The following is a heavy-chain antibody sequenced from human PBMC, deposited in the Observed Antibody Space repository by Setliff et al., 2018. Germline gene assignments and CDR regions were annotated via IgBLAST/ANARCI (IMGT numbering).Heavy chain of an antibody. Sequence: SETLSLTCIVSGGSISGYYWAWVRRPPGKELEWIGRIYITGSTDYNPSLKSRVTISEDTSKNQFSLELSSVTAADTAVYFCARGFSYGVTTYGLDIWGRGTMVTVS. CDR2: IYITGST. CDR3: ARGFSYGVTTYGLDI. J-gene: IGHJ3*02. D-gene: IGHD3-10*01. V-gene: IGHV4-59*13. CDR1: GGSISGYY.